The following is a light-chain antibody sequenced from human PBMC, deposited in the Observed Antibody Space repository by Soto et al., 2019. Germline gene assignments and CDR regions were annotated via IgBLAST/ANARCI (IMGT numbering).Light chain of an antibody. CDR2: GKS. V-gene: IGKV1-39*01. CDR3: QQRYSTPRT. J-gene: IGKJ1*01. Sequence: DIQMTQSPSSLSASVGDRATITCRASQSISSYLNWYQQKPVKAPKLLIYGKSSLQSGVPSRFSGSGSGTDFTLTISSLQPEDFATYYCQQRYSTPRTFGQGTKVEIK. CDR1: QSISSY.